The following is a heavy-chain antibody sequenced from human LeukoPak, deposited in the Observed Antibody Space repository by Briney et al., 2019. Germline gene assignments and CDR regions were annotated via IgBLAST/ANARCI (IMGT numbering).Heavy chain of an antibody. CDR3: VQMYRDQ. CDR1: GLTFSNYR. Sequence: GGSLRLSCAASGLTFSNYRMNWVRQAPGKGLEWVANINQDGSEKNYGDSVRGRFTISRDTAEHSVYLQMNRLRAEDTAVYYSVQMYRDQWGQGTLVTVSS. D-gene: IGHD2-8*01. V-gene: IGHV3-7*02. CDR2: INQDGSEK. J-gene: IGHJ5*02.